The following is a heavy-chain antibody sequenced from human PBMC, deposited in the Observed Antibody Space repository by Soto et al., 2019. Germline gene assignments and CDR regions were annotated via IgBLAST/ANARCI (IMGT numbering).Heavy chain of an antibody. Sequence: QVQLVESGGGVVQPGRSLRLSCAASGFTFSSYAMHWVRQAPGKGLEWVAVISYDGSNKYYADSVKCRFTISRDNSKNTLYLQMNSLRAEDTAVYYCARDYYRFNSGYGFSMDVWGQGTTVTVSS. J-gene: IGHJ6*02. D-gene: IGHD5-12*01. CDR2: ISYDGSNK. V-gene: IGHV3-30-3*01. CDR1: GFTFSSYA. CDR3: ARDYYRFNSGYGFSMDV.